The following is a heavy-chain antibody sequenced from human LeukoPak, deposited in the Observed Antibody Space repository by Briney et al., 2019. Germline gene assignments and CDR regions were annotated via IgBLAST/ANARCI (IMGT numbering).Heavy chain of an antibody. Sequence: GGSLRLSCTASGFTFGLSSMNWVRQAPGKGLERVSYIRNTGTTIYYADSVKGRFTISRDNAKNSLYLQMNSLTAEDTAVYFCARDSRSHCGTAACYGPYFDYWGQGILVTVSS. V-gene: IGHV3-48*01. CDR3: ARDSRSHCGTAACYGPYFDY. D-gene: IGHD2-2*01. CDR2: IRNTGTTI. CDR1: GFTFGLSS. J-gene: IGHJ4*02.